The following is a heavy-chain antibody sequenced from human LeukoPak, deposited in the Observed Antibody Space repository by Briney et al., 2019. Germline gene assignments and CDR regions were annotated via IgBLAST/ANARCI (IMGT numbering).Heavy chain of an antibody. V-gene: IGHV3-23*01. Sequence: GGSLRLSCAASGFTFSSYAMSWVRQAPGKGLEWVSVISGSGGSTCYADSVKGRFTISRDNSKNTLYLQMNSLKTEDTAVYYCTTPRYCSSTSCHFDYWGQGTLVTVSS. CDR1: GFTFSSYA. CDR3: TTPRYCSSTSCHFDY. CDR2: ISGSGGST. D-gene: IGHD2-2*01. J-gene: IGHJ4*02.